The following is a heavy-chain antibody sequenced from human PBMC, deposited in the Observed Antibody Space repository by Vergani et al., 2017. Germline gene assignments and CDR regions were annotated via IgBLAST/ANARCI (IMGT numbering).Heavy chain of an antibody. V-gene: IGHV1-69*06. Sequence: QVQLVQSGAEVKKPGASVKVSCKASGYTFSSYAISWVRQAPGQGLEWMGGIIPIFGTANYAQKFQGRVTITADKSTSTAYMELSSLRSEDTAVYYCARVDCSSTSCYDYYYYMDVWGKGTTVTVSS. CDR3: ARVDCSSTSCYDYYYYMDV. J-gene: IGHJ6*03. CDR2: IIPIFGTA. D-gene: IGHD2-2*01. CDR1: GYTFSSYA.